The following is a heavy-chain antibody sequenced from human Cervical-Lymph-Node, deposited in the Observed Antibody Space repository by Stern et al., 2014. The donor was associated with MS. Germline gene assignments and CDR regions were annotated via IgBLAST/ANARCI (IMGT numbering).Heavy chain of an antibody. V-gene: IGHV4-39*01. Sequence: QLQLQESGPGLVKPSETLSLTCSVSGGSISRSTYYWGWIRQPPGKGLEWIGSIYYSGTTYYNPSLKSRVTIDTSTNPFSLTLTSVTAADTAVYYCARHDGWLPHYWSQGTLVTVSS. CDR1: GGSISRSTYY. D-gene: IGHD5-12*01. J-gene: IGHJ4*02. CDR3: ARHDGWLPHY. CDR2: IYYSGTT.